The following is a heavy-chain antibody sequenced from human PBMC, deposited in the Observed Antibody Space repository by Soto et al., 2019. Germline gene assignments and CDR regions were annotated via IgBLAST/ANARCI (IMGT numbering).Heavy chain of an antibody. D-gene: IGHD3-16*01. CDR1: GKTFINHC. Sequence: GESIKISCNVSGKTFINHCIAWVLQMPGKGLEWMGIIYPGDSDARYSPSFGGQVTISVDKSITTAYLQWSSLEASDSAMYYCARQGDMAATPADAFDIWGQGTMVTVSS. CDR3: ARQGDMAATPADAFDI. J-gene: IGHJ3*02. V-gene: IGHV5-51*01. CDR2: IYPGDSDA.